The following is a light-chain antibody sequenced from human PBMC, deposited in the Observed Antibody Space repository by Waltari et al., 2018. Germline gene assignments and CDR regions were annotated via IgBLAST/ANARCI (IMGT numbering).Light chain of an antibody. Sequence: SYEVTQPPSVSVSPRQRATITCSGEKLGSKYVSWYQQKSGRSPVLVIYRDDKRPSGIPERFSGSNSGNTATLTISGTQPMDEADYYCQAWDSSAFVFGAGTKVTAL. CDR2: RDD. J-gene: IGLJ1*01. CDR3: QAWDSSAFV. V-gene: IGLV3-1*01. CDR1: KLGSKY.